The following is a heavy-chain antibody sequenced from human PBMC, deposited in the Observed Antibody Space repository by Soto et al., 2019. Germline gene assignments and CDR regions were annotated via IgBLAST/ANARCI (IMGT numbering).Heavy chain of an antibody. CDR3: ARMLATPVAGHTYYDYFGMDV. V-gene: IGHV4-4*02. Sequence: SETLSLTCAVSGDSISNYIWWNWVRQPPGKGLEWIGEDSHSGYTNYNPSLKSRVTMSLDRSNNQFSLRLSSVTAADTAVYYCARMLATPVAGHTYYDYFGMDVWGQGTTVTVSS. D-gene: IGHD6-19*01. CDR1: GDSISNYIW. J-gene: IGHJ6*02. CDR2: DSHSGYT.